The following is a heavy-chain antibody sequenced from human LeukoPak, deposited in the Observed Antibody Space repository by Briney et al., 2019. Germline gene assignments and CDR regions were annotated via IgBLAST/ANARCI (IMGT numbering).Heavy chain of an antibody. Sequence: GGSLRLSCAASGFTFSRSSMNWVRQAPGKGLEWVSSISSGSSYIYYADSVKGRFTISRDNSKNTLYLQMNSLRAEDTAVYYCAKDTKMIVVVINDYWGQGTLVTVSS. CDR1: GFTFSRSS. V-gene: IGHV3-21*04. D-gene: IGHD3-22*01. J-gene: IGHJ4*02. CDR2: ISSGSSYI. CDR3: AKDTKMIVVVINDY.